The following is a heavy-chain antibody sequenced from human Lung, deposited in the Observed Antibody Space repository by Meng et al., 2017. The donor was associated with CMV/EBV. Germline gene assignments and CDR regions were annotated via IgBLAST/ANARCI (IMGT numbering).Heavy chain of an antibody. D-gene: IGHD3-16*01. Sequence: SCKASGNSFTTYALHWLRQAPGQSLEWMGRIYAGSGDTKYSPRFQGRLTFTRGTSVNTVYMDLSSLTSEDTAVYYCASDVIGGQNYWGQGTLVTVSS. CDR3: ASDVIGGQNY. CDR2: IYAGSGDT. V-gene: IGHV1-3*01. J-gene: IGHJ4*02. CDR1: GNSFTTYA.